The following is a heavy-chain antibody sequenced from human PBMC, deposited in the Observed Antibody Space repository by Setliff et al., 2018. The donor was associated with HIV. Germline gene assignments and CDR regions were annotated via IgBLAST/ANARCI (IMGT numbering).Heavy chain of an antibody. CDR2: IYYTGST. V-gene: IGHV4-31*03. CDR1: GGSISSGGYY. Sequence: SETLSLTCTVSGGSISSGGYYWNWIRQHPGKGLEWIGYIYYTGSTFNNPSLTSRVTMSVDTSKSQFSLKLQSVTAADTAIYYCARHTAVNLSPSGLGYYYIDVWAKGTSVTVSS. CDR3: ARHTAVNLSPSGLGYYYIDV. D-gene: IGHD3-9*01. J-gene: IGHJ6*03.